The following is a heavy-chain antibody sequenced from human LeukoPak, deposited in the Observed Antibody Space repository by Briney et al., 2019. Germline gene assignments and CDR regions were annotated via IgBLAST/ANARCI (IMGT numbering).Heavy chain of an antibody. CDR3: ARASDLDSFDY. CDR1: GYTFTTYG. J-gene: IGHJ4*02. Sequence: ASVKVSCKTSGYTFTTYGISWVRQAPGQGLEWMGWFNAYNGNTIYAQKLQGRVTMTTDTSASTAYMELRSLRSDDTAVYYCARASDLDSFDYWGQGTLVTVSS. V-gene: IGHV1-18*01. CDR2: FNAYNGNT.